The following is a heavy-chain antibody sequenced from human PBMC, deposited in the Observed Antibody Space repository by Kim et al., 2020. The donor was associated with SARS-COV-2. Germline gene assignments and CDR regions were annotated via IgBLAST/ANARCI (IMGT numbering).Heavy chain of an antibody. D-gene: IGHD3-10*02. Sequence: GGSLRLSCAASGFTFSDYPMHWVRQAPGKGLEYVSSISSNGGITYYADSVNGRITISRDNSKHTLYLQMGSLSAEDMAVYWCAREKCYYVRWGQGTRVNV. CDR3: AREKCYYVR. CDR2: ISSNGGIT. CDR1: GFTFSDYP. V-gene: IGHV3-64*02. J-gene: IGHJ1*01.